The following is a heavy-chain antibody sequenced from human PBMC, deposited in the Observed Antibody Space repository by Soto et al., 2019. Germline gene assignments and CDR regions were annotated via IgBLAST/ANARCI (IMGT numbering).Heavy chain of an antibody. Sequence: SETLSLTCAVYGGSFSGYYWSWIRQPPGKGLEWIGEINHSGSTNYNPSLKSRVTISVDTSKNQFSLKLSSVTAADTAVYYCARVKITMVRGPNSYYHYGMDVWGQGTTVTV. D-gene: IGHD3-10*01. CDR3: ARVKITMVRGPNSYYHYGMDV. CDR2: INHSGST. J-gene: IGHJ6*02. V-gene: IGHV4-34*01. CDR1: GGSFSGYY.